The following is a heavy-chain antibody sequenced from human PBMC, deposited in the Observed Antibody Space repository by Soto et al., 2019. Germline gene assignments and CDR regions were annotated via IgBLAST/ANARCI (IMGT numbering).Heavy chain of an antibody. Sequence: QVQLVQSGAEVKKPGSSVKVSCKASGGTFSSYAISWVRQAPGQGLEWMGGIIPIFGTANYAQKFQSRVTIPADVSXCTANMALSRLRSDDTAVDYCAGQFVGVASYCGMDVWGQGTTVTVSS. J-gene: IGHJ6*02. CDR3: AGQFVGVASYCGMDV. D-gene: IGHD2-8*01. V-gene: IGHV1-69*12. CDR1: GGTFSSYA. CDR2: IIPIFGTA.